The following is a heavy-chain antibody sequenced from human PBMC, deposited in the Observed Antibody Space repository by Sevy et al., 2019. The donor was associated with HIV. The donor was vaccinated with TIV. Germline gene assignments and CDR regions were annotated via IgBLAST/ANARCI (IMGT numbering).Heavy chain of an antibody. CDR2: IYHSGST. D-gene: IGHD3-9*01. CDR1: GGSISSSNW. V-gene: IGHV4-4*02. Sequence: SETLSLTCAVSGGSISSSNWWSWVRQPPGKGLEWIGEIYHSGSTNYNPSLKSRVTISVDKSKNQFSLKLSSVTAADTAVYYCARDLVEGRGYWLSTFDYWGQGTLVTVSS. J-gene: IGHJ4*02. CDR3: ARDLVEGRGYWLSTFDY.